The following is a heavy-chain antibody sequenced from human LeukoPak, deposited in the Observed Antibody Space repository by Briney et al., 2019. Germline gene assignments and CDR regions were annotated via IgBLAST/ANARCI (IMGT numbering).Heavy chain of an antibody. CDR3: ARPRRHYYGSRGDDWFDP. V-gene: IGHV4-39*01. CDR1: GCSISSSSYY. J-gene: IGHJ5*02. D-gene: IGHD3-10*01. Sequence: SETLSLTCTVSGCSISSSSYYWGWIRPPPGQGLEWIGSIYYSGSTYYNPSLKSRVTISVDTSKNQFSPKLSSVTAADTAVYYCARPRRHYYGSRGDDWFDPWGQGTLVTVSS. CDR2: IYYSGST.